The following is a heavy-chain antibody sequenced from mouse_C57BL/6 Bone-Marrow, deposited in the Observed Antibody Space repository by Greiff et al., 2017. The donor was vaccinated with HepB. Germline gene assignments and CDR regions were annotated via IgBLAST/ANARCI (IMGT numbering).Heavy chain of an antibody. J-gene: IGHJ4*01. CDR1: GFTFSDYG. D-gene: IGHD5-1-1*01. CDR2: ISNLAYSI. V-gene: IGHV5-15*01. Sequence: EVMLVESGGGLVQPGGSLKLSCAASGFTFSDYGMAWVRQAPRKGPEWVAFISNLAYSIYYADTVTGRFTISRENAKNTRYLEMSSLRSEDTAMYYCARQKYALYAMDYWGQGTSVTVSS. CDR3: ARQKYALYAMDY.